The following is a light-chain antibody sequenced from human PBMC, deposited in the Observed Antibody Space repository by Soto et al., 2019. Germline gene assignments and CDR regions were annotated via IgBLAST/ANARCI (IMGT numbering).Light chain of an antibody. Sequence: EIVLTQSPGTLSLSPGERATLSCRASQSVASRNLAWYQQKSGQAPRLLIYGASSRAIHTPDRFSGSGSGTDFTLTISGXEPEDFAVYYCQHFGNSLWTFGQGTKVDTK. V-gene: IGKV3-20*01. J-gene: IGKJ1*01. CDR2: GAS. CDR3: QHFGNSLWT. CDR1: QSVASRN.